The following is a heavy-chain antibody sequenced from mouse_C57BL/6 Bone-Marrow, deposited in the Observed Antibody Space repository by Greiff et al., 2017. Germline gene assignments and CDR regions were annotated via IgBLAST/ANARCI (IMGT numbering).Heavy chain of an antibody. CDR2: IYPGSGNT. CDR1: GYTFTDYY. J-gene: IGHJ4*01. Sequence: VQLKESGAELVRPGASVKLSCKASGYTFTDYYINWVKQRPGQGLEWIARIYPGSGNTYYNEKFKGKATLTAEKSSSTAYMQLSSLTSEDSAVYFCARRAHYYAMDYWGQGTSVTVSS. CDR3: ARRAHYYAMDY. D-gene: IGHD3-3*01. V-gene: IGHV1-76*01.